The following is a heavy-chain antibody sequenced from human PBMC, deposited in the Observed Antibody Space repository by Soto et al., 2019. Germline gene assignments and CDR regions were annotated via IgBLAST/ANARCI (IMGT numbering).Heavy chain of an antibody. D-gene: IGHD2-21*02. CDR1: GFTFSSYG. CDR2: ISYDGSNK. V-gene: IGHV3-30*18. J-gene: IGHJ3*02. CDR3: AKAMVVVTAISGGGGFDK. Sequence: GGSLRLSCAASGFTFSSYGMHWVRQAPGKGLEWVAVISYDGSNKYCADSVKGRFTISRDNSKNTLYLQMNSLRAEDTAVYYCAKAMVVVTAISGGGGFDKWGQGTLVTVS.